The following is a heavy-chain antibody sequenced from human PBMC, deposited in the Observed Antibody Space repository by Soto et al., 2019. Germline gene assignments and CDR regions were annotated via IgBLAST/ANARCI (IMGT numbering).Heavy chain of an antibody. D-gene: IGHD2-15*01. V-gene: IGHV4-4*02. Sequence: SETLSLTCAVSGGSISSSNWWSWVRQPPGKGLEWIGEIYHSGSTNYSPSFQGHVTISADKSISTAYLQWSSLKASDTAMYYCASPVYCSGGSCYSGRFDYWGQGTLVTVSS. CDR1: GGSISSSNW. J-gene: IGHJ4*02. CDR3: ASPVYCSGGSCYSGRFDY. CDR2: IYHSGST.